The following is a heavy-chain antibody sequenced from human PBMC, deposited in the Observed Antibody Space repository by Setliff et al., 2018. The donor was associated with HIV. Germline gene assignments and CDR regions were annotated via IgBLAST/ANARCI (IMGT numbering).Heavy chain of an antibody. CDR3: AREPDY. CDR2: INYDESYE. CDR1: GFTFSAHG. Sequence: GGSLRLSCAASGFTFSAHGMHWVRQAPGKGLEWVAFINYDESYEYYADSVKGRVTIAVDTSKNQFSLRLTSVTAADTAVYYCAREPDYWGQGSLVTVAS. V-gene: IGHV3-30*02. J-gene: IGHJ4*02.